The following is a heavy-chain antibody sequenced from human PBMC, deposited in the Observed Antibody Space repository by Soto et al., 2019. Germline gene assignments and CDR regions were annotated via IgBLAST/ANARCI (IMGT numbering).Heavy chain of an antibody. CDR3: AREDYDFWSGYSKSWFDP. Sequence: SVKVSCKASGGTFSSHTISWVRQAPGQGLEWMGRIIPILGIANYAQKFQGRVTITADKSTSTAYMELSSLRSEDTAVYYCAREDYDFWSGYSKSWFDPWGQGTLVTVSS. J-gene: IGHJ5*02. CDR1: GGTFSSHT. V-gene: IGHV1-69*04. D-gene: IGHD3-3*01. CDR2: IIPILGIA.